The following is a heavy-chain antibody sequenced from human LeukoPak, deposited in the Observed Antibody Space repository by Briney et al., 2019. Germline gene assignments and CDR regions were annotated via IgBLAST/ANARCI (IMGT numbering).Heavy chain of an antibody. J-gene: IGHJ4*02. D-gene: IGHD5-18*01. CDR1: GFTFSSYS. CDR2: ISSSSSTI. Sequence: GGPLRLSCAASGFTFSSYSMNWVRQAPGKGLEWVSYISSSSSTIYYADSVKGRFTISRDNAKNSLYLQMNSLRAEDTAVYYCARGRGYGDYWGQGTLVTVSS. V-gene: IGHV3-48*01. CDR3: ARGRGYGDY.